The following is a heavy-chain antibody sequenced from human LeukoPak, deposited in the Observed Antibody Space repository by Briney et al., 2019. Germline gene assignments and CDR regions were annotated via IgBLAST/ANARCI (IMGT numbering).Heavy chain of an antibody. V-gene: IGHV4-39*07. CDR2: IYYSGST. CDR1: GGSISSSSYY. Sequence: SETLSLTCTVSGGSISSSSYYWGWIRQPPGKGLEWIGSIYYSGSTYYNPSLKSRVTISVDTSKNQFSLKLSSVTAADTAVYYCARDRGIAARPFDYWGQGTLVTVSS. J-gene: IGHJ4*02. D-gene: IGHD6-6*01. CDR3: ARDRGIAARPFDY.